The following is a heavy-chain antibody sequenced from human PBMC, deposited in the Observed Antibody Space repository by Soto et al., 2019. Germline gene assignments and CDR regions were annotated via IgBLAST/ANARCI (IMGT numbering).Heavy chain of an antibody. Sequence: EVQLLESGGGLVQPGGSLRLSCAASGFTFSSYAMSWVHQAPGKGLEWVSAISGSGGSTYYADSVKGRFTISRDNSKNTLYLQMNSLRAEDTAVYYCAKAGGSSSWYAYYYYGMDVWGQGTTVTVSS. CDR1: GFTFSSYA. CDR2: ISGSGGST. J-gene: IGHJ6*02. V-gene: IGHV3-23*01. D-gene: IGHD6-13*01. CDR3: AKAGGSSSWYAYYYYGMDV.